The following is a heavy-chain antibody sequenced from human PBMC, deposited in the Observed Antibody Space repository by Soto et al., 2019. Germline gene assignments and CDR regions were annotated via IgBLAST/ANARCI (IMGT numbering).Heavy chain of an antibody. CDR3: GTYRGGGGGRGY. J-gene: IGHJ4*02. Sequence: QVQLQESGPGLVKPSETLSLTCTVSGGSLSNYHCSWIRQPPGKGLEWIGYINYDGTTNYNPSVQSRVTISIDPSKNQFSRKRSSVTAADTAVYYCGTYRGGGGGRGYWGQGALVTVSS. CDR1: GGSLSNYH. CDR2: INYDGTT. D-gene: IGHD3-16*01. V-gene: IGHV4-59*12.